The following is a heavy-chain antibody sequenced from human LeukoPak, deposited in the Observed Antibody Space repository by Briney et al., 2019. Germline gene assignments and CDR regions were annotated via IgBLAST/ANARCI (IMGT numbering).Heavy chain of an antibody. Sequence: GASVKVSCKASGYSFTDHYLHWVRQAPGQGLEWMGWINPNSGDTNYAQKFQGRVTMTRDTSIKTAYMELSRLRSDDTAVYYCARDLRRERFLEWLPPGAFDIRGQGTMVTISS. CDR2: INPNSGDT. V-gene: IGHV1-2*02. CDR3: ARDLRRERFLEWLPPGAFDI. CDR1: GYSFTDHY. J-gene: IGHJ3*02. D-gene: IGHD3-3*01.